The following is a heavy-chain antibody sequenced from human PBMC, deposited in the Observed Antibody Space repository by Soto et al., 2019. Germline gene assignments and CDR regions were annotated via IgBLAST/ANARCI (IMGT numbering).Heavy chain of an antibody. Sequence: GGSLRLSCAASGFTFSNAWINWVRQAPGKGLEWVGRIKSKTDGWTTDFAAPVIGRFAISRDDSKNMVYLQMNSLKTEDTAVYYCSTDSYVTLVLVRFDYWGLGTLVTVSS. CDR2: IKSKTDGWTT. D-gene: IGHD3-10*01. J-gene: IGHJ4*02. V-gene: IGHV3-15*07. CDR3: STDSYVTLVLVRFDY. CDR1: GFTFSNAW.